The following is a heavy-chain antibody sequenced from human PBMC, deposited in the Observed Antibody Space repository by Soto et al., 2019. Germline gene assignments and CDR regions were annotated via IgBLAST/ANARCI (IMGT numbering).Heavy chain of an antibody. D-gene: IGHD4-17*01. CDR1: RDTFTSYY. V-gene: IGHV1-69*13. CDR3: ARGGRREYGGPGY. Sequence: SVKVSCKAPRDTFTSYYINWVRQAPGQGLEWMGGIIPIFGTANYAQKFQGRVTITADESTSTAYMELSSLRSEDTAVYYCARGGRREYGGPGYWGQGTLVTVSS. J-gene: IGHJ4*02. CDR2: IIPIFGTA.